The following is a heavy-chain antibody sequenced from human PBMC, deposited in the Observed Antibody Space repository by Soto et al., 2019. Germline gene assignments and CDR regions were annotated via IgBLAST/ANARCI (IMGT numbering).Heavy chain of an antibody. CDR3: ARETGLRSSGWSYYFDF. Sequence: EVQLVESGGGLVQAGGSLRLSCAASGFTLSSYSMHWVRQAPGKGLEWVSYISGSGGTIYYADSVKGRFTISRDNAKNSLSVQMNSLRDEDTAVYFCARETGLRSSGWSYYFDFWGHGTRLTVSS. D-gene: IGHD6-19*01. V-gene: IGHV3-48*02. CDR1: GFTLSSYS. CDR2: ISGSGGTI. J-gene: IGHJ4*01.